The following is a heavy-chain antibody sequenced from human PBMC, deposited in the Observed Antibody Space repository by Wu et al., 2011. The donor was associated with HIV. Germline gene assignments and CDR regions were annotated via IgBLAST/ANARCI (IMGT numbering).Heavy chain of an antibody. Sequence: EVRLVQSGAEVKKPGTTVKISCKVSGYTFIDYHLFWVQRAPGKGLEWLGLIDPEDGKTEYADKFQGRFTITADTSSETTFLEVNTLRTDDTAMFYCTTAGFDFWGQGTLVTVSS. CDR3: TTAGFDF. V-gene: IGHV1-69-2*01. J-gene: IGHJ4*02. CDR2: IDPEDGKT. CDR1: GYTFIDYH.